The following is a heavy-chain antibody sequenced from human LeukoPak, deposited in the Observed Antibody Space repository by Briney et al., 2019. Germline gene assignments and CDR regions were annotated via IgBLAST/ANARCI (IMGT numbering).Heavy chain of an antibody. D-gene: IGHD1-26*01. J-gene: IGHJ4*02. CDR3: ARGGGWEDFDH. V-gene: IGHV3-48*03. Sequence: HSGGSLRLSCAASGFTFSSYEMNWVRQAPGKGLEWVSYMSSGGAMIYYGDSVKGRFTTSRDNAKNSLYLQMNSLRAEDTAVYYCARGGGWEDFDHWGQGTLVTVSS. CDR2: MSSGGAMI. CDR1: GFTFSSYE.